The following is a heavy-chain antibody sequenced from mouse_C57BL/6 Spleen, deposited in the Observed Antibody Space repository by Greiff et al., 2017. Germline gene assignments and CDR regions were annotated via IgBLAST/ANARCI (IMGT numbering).Heavy chain of an antibody. V-gene: IGHV5-17*01. J-gene: IGHJ4*01. CDR1: GFTFSDYG. CDR2: ISSGSSTI. Sequence: EVQGVESGGGLVKPGGSLKLSCAASGFTFSDYGMHWVRQAPEKGLEWVAYISSGSSTIYYADTVKGRFTISRDNAKNTLFLQMTSLRSEDTAMYYCARGGDYDPYYYAMDYWGQGTSVTVSS. CDR3: ARGGDYDPYYYAMDY. D-gene: IGHD2-4*01.